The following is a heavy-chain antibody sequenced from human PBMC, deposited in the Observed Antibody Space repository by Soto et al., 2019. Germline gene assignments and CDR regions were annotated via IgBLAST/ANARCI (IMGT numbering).Heavy chain of an antibody. Sequence: PSETLSLTCTVSGASISSGDYFWSWIRQPPRKGLEWIGYIYYSGSTYYNPSLKSRVTISVDTSKNQFSLKLSSVTAADTAVYYCARAPANNYYDSSGYDYWGQGXLVTVYS. CDR3: ARAPANNYYDSSGYDY. D-gene: IGHD3-22*01. CDR1: GASISSGDYF. J-gene: IGHJ4*02. CDR2: IYYSGST. V-gene: IGHV4-30-4*01.